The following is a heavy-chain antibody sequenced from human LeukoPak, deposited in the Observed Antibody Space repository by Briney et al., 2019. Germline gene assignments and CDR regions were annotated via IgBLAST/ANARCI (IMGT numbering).Heavy chain of an antibody. D-gene: IGHD3-10*01. CDR3: ARVQGPYGSGLQDVDI. CDR2: INPSGGST. J-gene: IGHJ3*02. V-gene: IGHV1-46*01. Sequence: PSASVKVSCKASGYTFTSYYMHWVRQAPGQGLEWMGIINPSGGSTSYAQKFQGRVTMTRDTSTSTVYMELSSLRSEDTAVYYCARVQGPYGSGLQDVDIWGQGTMVTVSS. CDR1: GYTFTSYY.